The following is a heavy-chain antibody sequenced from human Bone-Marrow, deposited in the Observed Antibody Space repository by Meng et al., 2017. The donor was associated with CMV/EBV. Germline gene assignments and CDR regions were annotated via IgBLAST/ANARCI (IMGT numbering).Heavy chain of an antibody. J-gene: IGHJ4*02. CDR3: TRGAWDS. Sequence: EVQLVESGGGLVKPGGSLRLSCAASGFTFTNAWMNWVRQAPGKGLEWVGRIKSRPDGATTDYAASVKGRSTISRDDSKSIAYLQMNSLKTEDTAVYYCTRGAWDSWGQGTLVTVSS. CDR2: IKSRPDGATT. CDR1: GFTFTNAW. V-gene: IGHV3-15*01.